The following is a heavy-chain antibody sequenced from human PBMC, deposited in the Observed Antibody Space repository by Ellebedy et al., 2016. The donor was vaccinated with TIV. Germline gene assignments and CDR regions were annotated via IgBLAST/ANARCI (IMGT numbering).Heavy chain of an antibody. V-gene: IGHV3-49*03. CDR2: IRSKAYGGTT. CDR3: ARERNYYFDL. CDR1: GFTFADYA. Sequence: GESLKISCTTSGFTFADYAMSWFRQAPGKGLEWVGFIRSKAYGGTTEYAASVRGRFTISRDDSKNSLYLQMNSLKTEDTAVYYCARERNYYFDLWGRGTLVTVSS. D-gene: IGHD1-7*01. J-gene: IGHJ2*01.